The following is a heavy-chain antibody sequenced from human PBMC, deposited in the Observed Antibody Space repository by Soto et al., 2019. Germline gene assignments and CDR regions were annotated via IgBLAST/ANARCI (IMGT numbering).Heavy chain of an antibody. Sequence: SVEVSCKACGGTFSSSTISWVRQAPGQGLEWMGRIIPLLDITNYAQKFQGRFTISRDNAKNTLYLQMNSLRADDTAVYYCASGGIAVHWGQGTLVTVSS. CDR2: IIPLLDIT. D-gene: IGHD6-19*01. J-gene: IGHJ4*02. V-gene: IGHV1-69*02. CDR3: ASGGIAVH. CDR1: GGTFSSST.